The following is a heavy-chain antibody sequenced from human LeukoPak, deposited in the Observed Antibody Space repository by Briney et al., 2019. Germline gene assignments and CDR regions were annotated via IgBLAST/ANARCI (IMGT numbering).Heavy chain of an antibody. V-gene: IGHV5-51*01. J-gene: IGHJ5*02. CDR1: GYSFTSYW. CDR2: IYPGDSDT. Sequence: GESLKISCKGSGYSFTSYWIGWVRQMPGKGLEWMGIIYPGDSDTRYSPSFQGQVTISADKSISTAYLQWSSLKASDTAMYYCARSAITMIALNWFDPWGQRTLVTVSS. CDR3: ARSAITMIALNWFDP. D-gene: IGHD3-22*01.